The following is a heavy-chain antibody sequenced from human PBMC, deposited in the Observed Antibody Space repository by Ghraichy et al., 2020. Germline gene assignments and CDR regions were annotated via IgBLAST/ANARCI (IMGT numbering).Heavy chain of an antibody. CDR1: GGSISSYY. Sequence: QTLSLTCTVSGGSISSYYWSWIRQPAGKGLEWIGRIYTSGSTNYNPSLQSRVTMSVDTSKNQFSLKLSSVTAADTAVYYCARVVPAATTYFDYWGQGTLVTVSS. J-gene: IGHJ4*02. D-gene: IGHD2-2*01. CDR3: ARVVPAATTYFDY. CDR2: IYTSGST. V-gene: IGHV4-4*07.